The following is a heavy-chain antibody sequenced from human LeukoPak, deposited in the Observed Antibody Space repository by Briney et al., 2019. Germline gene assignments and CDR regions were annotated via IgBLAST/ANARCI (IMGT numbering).Heavy chain of an antibody. V-gene: IGHV3-48*01. Sequence: GGSLRLSCAASGFTFSSYSMNWVRQAPGKGLEWVSYISSSSSSTIYYADSVKGRFTISRDNAKNSLYLQMNSLRAEDTAVYYCARDGYSSGWYGYWGQGTLVTVSS. J-gene: IGHJ4*02. D-gene: IGHD6-19*01. CDR3: ARDGYSSGWYGY. CDR2: ISSSSSSTI. CDR1: GFTFSSYS.